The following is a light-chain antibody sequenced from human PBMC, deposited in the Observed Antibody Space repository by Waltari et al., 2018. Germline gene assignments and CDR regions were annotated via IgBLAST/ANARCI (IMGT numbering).Light chain of an antibody. J-gene: IGLJ3*02. CDR3: SSYISSSTLEV. CDR2: DVS. CDR1: SSDAGGYNY. Sequence: QSALTQPASVSGSPGQSFTISCTGTSSDAGGYNYVSWYQQHPGKAPKRMIFDVSNRPSGVSNRFSGSKSGNTASLTISGLQAEDEADYYCSSYISSSTLEVFGGGTRLTVL. V-gene: IGLV2-14*03.